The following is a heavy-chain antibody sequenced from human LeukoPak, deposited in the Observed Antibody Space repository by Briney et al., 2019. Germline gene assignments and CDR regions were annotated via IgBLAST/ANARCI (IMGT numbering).Heavy chain of an antibody. CDR2: INWNGDST. Sequence: GGSLRLSCEVSGFSSDDYGMSWVRQPPGKGLEWVSGINWNGDSTDYADSVKGRFTISRDNANNSLFLQMNSLRADDTALYSCARVYGWGPTRNLDYCGHGILVTVSS. D-gene: IGHD7-27*01. J-gene: IGHJ4*01. V-gene: IGHV3-20*04. CDR3: ARVYGWGPTRNLDY. CDR1: GFSSDDYG.